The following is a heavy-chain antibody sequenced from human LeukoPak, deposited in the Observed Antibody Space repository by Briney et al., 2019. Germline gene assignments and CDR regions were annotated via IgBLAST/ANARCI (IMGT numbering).Heavy chain of an antibody. Sequence: ASVKVSCKASGYTFTSYGISWVRQAPGQGLEWMGWISAYNGNTNYAQKLQGRVTMTTDTSTSTAYMELRSLRSDDTAVYYCARAHYYGSGRSWFDPWGQGTLVTVSS. D-gene: IGHD3-10*01. V-gene: IGHV1-18*01. CDR2: ISAYNGNT. CDR3: ARAHYYGSGRSWFDP. J-gene: IGHJ5*02. CDR1: GYTFTSYG.